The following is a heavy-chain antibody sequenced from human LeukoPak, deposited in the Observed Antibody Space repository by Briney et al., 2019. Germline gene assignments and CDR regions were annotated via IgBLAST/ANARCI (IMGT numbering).Heavy chain of an antibody. D-gene: IGHD5-18*01. Sequence: ASVKVSCKASGGTFSSYAISWVRQAPGQGLEWMGRIIPILGIANYAQKFQGRVTITADKSTSTAYMELSSLRSEDTAVYYCARAPTGIQLWLEYFQHWGRAPWSPSPQ. CDR2: IIPILGIA. V-gene: IGHV1-69*04. J-gene: IGHJ1*01. CDR3: ARAPTGIQLWLEYFQH. CDR1: GGTFSSYA.